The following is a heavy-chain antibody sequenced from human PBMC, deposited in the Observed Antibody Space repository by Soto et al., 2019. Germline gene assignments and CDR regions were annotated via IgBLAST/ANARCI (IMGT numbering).Heavy chain of an antibody. CDR3: ARRTYGGLDY. D-gene: IGHD3-16*01. Sequence: SETLSLTCTVSGGSISSYYCSWIRQPPGKGLEWIGYIYYSGSTNYNPSLKSRVTISVDKSKNQFSMKLSSLTAADTAVYYCARRTYGGLDYWGQGTLVPVSP. J-gene: IGHJ4*02. CDR1: GGSISSYY. V-gene: IGHV4-59*01. CDR2: IYYSGST.